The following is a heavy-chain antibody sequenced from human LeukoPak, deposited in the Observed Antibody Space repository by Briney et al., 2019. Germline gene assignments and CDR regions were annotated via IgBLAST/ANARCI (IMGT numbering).Heavy chain of an antibody. CDR1: GFTFSSYA. J-gene: IGHJ4*02. CDR2: ISYDGSNK. CDR3: AHQESY. Sequence: GRSLRLSCAASGFTFSSYAMHWVRQAPGKGLEWVAVISYDGSNKYYADSVKGRFTISRDNSKNTLYLQMNSLRAEDTAVYYCAHQESYWGQGTLVTVSS. V-gene: IGHV3-30-3*01.